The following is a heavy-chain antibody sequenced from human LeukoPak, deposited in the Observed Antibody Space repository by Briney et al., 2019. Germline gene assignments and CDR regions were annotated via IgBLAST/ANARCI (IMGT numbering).Heavy chain of an antibody. Sequence: GASLRLSCAASGFTFSNYAMSWVRQAPGEGLEWVSAITGSGGNTYYADSVKGRFTISRDNSKNTVFLQMNSLRAEDTAVYYCAKWGDYDVLTGYYVSDYWGQGTLVTVSS. CDR1: GFTFSNYA. D-gene: IGHD3-9*01. CDR3: AKWGDYDVLTGYYVSDY. V-gene: IGHV3-23*01. J-gene: IGHJ4*02. CDR2: ITGSGGNT.